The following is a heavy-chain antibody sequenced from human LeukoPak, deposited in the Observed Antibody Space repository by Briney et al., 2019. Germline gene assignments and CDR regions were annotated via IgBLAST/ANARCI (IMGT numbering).Heavy chain of an antibody. Sequence: SETLSLTCTVSDDSISRGYYWVWIRQPPGKGLEWIGYIHSSGNTYYNPSLQNRLIISRDTNEDPLSLTLTSVTAADTAVYFCASGYGSGWLDSWGQGTQVTVSS. CDR2: IHSSGNT. V-gene: IGHV4-31*03. D-gene: IGHD5-18*01. J-gene: IGHJ5*01. CDR1: DDSISRGYY. CDR3: ASGYGSGWLDS.